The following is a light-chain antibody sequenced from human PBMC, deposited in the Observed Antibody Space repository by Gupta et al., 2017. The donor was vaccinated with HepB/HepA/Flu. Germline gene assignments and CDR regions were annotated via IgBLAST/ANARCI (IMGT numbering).Light chain of an antibody. Sequence: DIVMTQSPDSLAVSLGERATINCKSSQSILYSSNNKNYLVWYQQKPGQPPKLLIYWASTRESGVPDRFSGSGSGPDFTLTISSLQAEDVAIYYCQQEDSIPWTFGQGTKVEIK. V-gene: IGKV4-1*01. CDR1: QSILYSSNNKNY. J-gene: IGKJ1*01. CDR3: QQEDSIPWT. CDR2: WAS.